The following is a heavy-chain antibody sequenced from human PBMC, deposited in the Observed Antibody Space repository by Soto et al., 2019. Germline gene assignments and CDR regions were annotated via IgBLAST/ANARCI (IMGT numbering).Heavy chain of an antibody. CDR2: INHSGST. Sequence: SETLSLTCAVYGGSFSGYYWSWIRQTPGKGLEWIGEINHSGSTNYNPSLKSRVTISVDTSKNQFSLKLSSVTAADTAVYYCARGPENSNYPGYWGQGTLVTVS. V-gene: IGHV4-34*01. CDR3: ARGPENSNYPGY. D-gene: IGHD4-4*01. CDR1: GGSFSGYY. J-gene: IGHJ4*02.